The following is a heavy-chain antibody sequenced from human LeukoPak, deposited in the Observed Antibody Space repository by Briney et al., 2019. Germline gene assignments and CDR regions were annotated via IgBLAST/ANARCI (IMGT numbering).Heavy chain of an antibody. CDR1: GVSLGTFY. Sequence: SETLSLTCTVSGVSLGTFYWSWIRQSAGKGLEYIGRIHPTGSTNYKPSLKGRVTMSIDTSKNQFSMTLQFVTAADTALYFCARAHSGLYLDAWGQGTLVTVSS. CDR3: ARAHSGLYLDA. J-gene: IGHJ1*01. D-gene: IGHD6-19*01. CDR2: IHPTGST. V-gene: IGHV4-4*07.